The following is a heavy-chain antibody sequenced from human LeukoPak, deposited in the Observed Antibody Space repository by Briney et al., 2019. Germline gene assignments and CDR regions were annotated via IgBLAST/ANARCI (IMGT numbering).Heavy chain of an antibody. CDR1: GYTLTELS. Sequence: ASVKVSCKVSGYTLTELSMHWVRQAPGKGLEWMGGFDPEDGETIYAQKFQGRATMTEDTSTDTAYMELGSLRSEDTAVYYCARDPRMIAQIQNAFDIWGQGTMVTVSS. V-gene: IGHV1-24*01. CDR2: FDPEDGET. J-gene: IGHJ3*02. D-gene: IGHD3-22*01. CDR3: ARDPRMIAQIQNAFDI.